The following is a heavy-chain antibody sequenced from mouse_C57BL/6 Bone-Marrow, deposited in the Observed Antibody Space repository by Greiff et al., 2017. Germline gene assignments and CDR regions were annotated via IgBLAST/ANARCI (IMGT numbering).Heavy chain of an antibody. Sequence: QVQLQQPGAELVKPGASVKLSCKASGYTFTSYWMQWVKQRPGQGLEWIGEIDPSDSYTNYNQKFKGKATLTVDTSSSTAYMQLSSLTSEDSAVYYFTRWLRVLHYWGKGTTLTVAS. J-gene: IGHJ2*01. CDR2: IDPSDSYT. V-gene: IGHV1-50*01. CDR3: TRWLRVLHY. D-gene: IGHD3-2*02. CDR1: GYTFTSYW.